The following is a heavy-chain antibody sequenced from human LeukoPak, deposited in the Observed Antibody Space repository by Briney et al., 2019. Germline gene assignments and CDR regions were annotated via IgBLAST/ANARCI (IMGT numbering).Heavy chain of an antibody. D-gene: IGHD3-22*01. J-gene: IGHJ4*02. CDR3: ATETKDSSAYYYFDY. CDR1: GSTFSDHY. V-gene: IGHV3-72*01. CDR2: IRNRARGYTT. Sequence: GGSLRLSCVASGSTFSDHYMDWVRQAPGEGLEWVARIRNRARGYTTDYAASAKGRFTISRDDSEGSLYLQMNSLQTEDTAVYYCATETKDSSAYYYFDYWGQGALVTVSS.